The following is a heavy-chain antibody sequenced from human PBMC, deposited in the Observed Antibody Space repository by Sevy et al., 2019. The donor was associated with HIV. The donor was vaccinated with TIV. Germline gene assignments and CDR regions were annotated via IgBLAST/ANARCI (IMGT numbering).Heavy chain of an antibody. Sequence: GGSLRLSCAASGFPFISFTMNWVRQAPGKGLEWVSSISNSPSYIYYADSVKGRFTISRDNAKNKLYLQMYSLRVEDGAVYYCARWGRLTDQAFDIWGQGTMVTVSS. V-gene: IGHV3-21*01. J-gene: IGHJ3*02. CDR3: ARWGRLTDQAFDI. CDR2: ISNSPSYI. CDR1: GFPFISFT. D-gene: IGHD3-16*01.